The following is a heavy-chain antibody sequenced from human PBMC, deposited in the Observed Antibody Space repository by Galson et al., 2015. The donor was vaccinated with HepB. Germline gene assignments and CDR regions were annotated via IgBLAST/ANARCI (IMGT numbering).Heavy chain of an antibody. D-gene: IGHD3-10*01. Sequence: SVKVSCKVSGYTLTELSMHWVRQAPGKGLEWMGGFDPEDGETIYAQKFQGRVTITRDTSASTAYMELSSLRSEDTAVYYCARGVYYGSGSTYWGQGTLVTVSS. CDR3: ARGVYYGSGSTY. J-gene: IGHJ4*02. V-gene: IGHV1-24*01. CDR2: FDPEDGET. CDR1: GYTLTELS.